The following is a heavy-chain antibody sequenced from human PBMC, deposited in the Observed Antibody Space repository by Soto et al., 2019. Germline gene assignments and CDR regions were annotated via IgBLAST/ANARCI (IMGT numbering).Heavy chain of an antibody. V-gene: IGHV4-4*02. CDR1: GGSMKTTNW. Sequence: VQLWESGPGQVKTSGTLSLTCAVSGGSMKTTNWWSWVRQPPAKGLEWIGEVFHSGITRYNPSLKSRATVSVDTSKNQFFLNLASVTAADTAVYYCTKDEAGSPFRYWGQGALVTVSS. CDR3: TKDEAGSPFRY. CDR2: VFHSGIT. D-gene: IGHD3-10*01. J-gene: IGHJ4*02.